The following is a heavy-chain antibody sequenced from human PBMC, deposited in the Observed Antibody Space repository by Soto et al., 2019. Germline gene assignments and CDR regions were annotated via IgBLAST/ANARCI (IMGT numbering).Heavy chain of an antibody. CDR2: ISYDGSNK. CDR3: AKDRIDSSSWYLGGMDV. V-gene: IGHV3-30*18. CDR1: GFTFSSYG. D-gene: IGHD6-13*01. J-gene: IGHJ6*02. Sequence: QVQLVESGGGVVQPGRSLRLSCAASGFTFSSYGMHWVRQAPGKGLEWVAVISYDGSNKYYADSVKGRFTISRDNSKNTLYLQMNSLRAEDTAVYYCAKDRIDSSSWYLGGMDVWGQGTTVTVSS.